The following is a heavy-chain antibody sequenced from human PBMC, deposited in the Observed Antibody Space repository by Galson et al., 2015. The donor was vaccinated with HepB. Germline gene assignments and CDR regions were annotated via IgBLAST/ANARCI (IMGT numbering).Heavy chain of an antibody. CDR3: ARAACNTNTCHYDAFDI. Sequence: LRLSCAASGLTFSRSAMHWVRQAPGKGLEWVAVISYDGNNNYYADSVKGRFTISRDNSKNTLYLQMIRLRPEDAAVYFCARAACNTNTCHYDAFDIWGRGTMVTVSS. V-gene: IGHV3-30-3*01. D-gene: IGHD2-2*02. CDR1: GLTFSRSA. J-gene: IGHJ3*02. CDR2: ISYDGNNN.